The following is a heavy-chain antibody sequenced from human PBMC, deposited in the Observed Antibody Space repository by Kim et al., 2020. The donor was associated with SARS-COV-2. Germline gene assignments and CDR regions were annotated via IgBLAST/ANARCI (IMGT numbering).Heavy chain of an antibody. CDR3: ARALGAVAAYGMDV. CDR1: GFTVSSNY. J-gene: IGHJ6*02. CDR2: IYSGGST. V-gene: IGHV3-53*04. D-gene: IGHD6-19*01. Sequence: GGSLRLSCAASGFTVSSNYMSWVRQAPGKGLEWVSVIYSGGSTYYADSVKGRFTISRHNSKNTLYLQMNSLRAEDTAVYYCARALGAVAAYGMDVWGQGTTVTVSS.